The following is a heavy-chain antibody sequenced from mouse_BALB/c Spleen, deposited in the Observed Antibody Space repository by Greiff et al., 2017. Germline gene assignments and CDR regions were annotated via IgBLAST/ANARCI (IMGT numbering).Heavy chain of an antibody. CDR2: ISYSGST. CDR1: GYSITSDYA. Sequence: EVKLMESGPGLVKPSQSLSLTCTVTGYSITSDYAWNWIRQFPGNKLEWMGYISYSGSTSYNPSLKSRISITRDTSKNQFFLQLNSVTTEDTATYYCARSSYDYDVNYAMDYWGQGTSVTVSS. CDR3: ARSSYDYDVNYAMDY. D-gene: IGHD2-4*01. J-gene: IGHJ4*01. V-gene: IGHV3-2*02.